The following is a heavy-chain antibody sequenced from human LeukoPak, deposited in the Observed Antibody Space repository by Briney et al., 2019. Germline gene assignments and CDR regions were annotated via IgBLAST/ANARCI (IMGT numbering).Heavy chain of an antibody. CDR3: ARDRSGYDGFDI. CDR1: GFTVSSNY. Sequence: GGSLRLSCAGSGFTVSSNYMSSVRQAPGKGLEWVSAIYSGDSAYYADSVKGRFTISRHNSKDTLYLQMNSLRADDTAMYYCARDRSGYDGFDIWGQGTMVTVSS. D-gene: IGHD3-22*01. V-gene: IGHV3-53*04. CDR2: IYSGDSA. J-gene: IGHJ3*02.